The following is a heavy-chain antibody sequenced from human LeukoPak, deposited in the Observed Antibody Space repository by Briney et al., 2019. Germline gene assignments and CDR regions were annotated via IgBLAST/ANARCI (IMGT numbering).Heavy chain of an antibody. J-gene: IGHJ4*02. D-gene: IGHD3-10*02. CDR2: IHHSGTT. CDR1: GGSITTTNW. V-gene: IGHV4-4*02. CDR3: ARVSGGGN. Sequence: SETLSLTCAVSGGSITTTNWWTWVRQPPGKGLEWIGEIHHSGTTHYNPSLKTRVTISVDNSKNQFSLKLTSMTAADTAVYFCARVSGGGNWGQGTLATFPS.